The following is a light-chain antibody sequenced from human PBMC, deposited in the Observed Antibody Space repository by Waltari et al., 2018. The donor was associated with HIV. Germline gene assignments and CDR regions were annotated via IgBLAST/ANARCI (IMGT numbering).Light chain of an antibody. CDR2: EDS. V-gene: IGLV6-57*03. Sequence: NFMLTQPHPVSESPQKTVTISCTLSSGSIASNYAQWYQKRPDSAPIIVIYEDSQRPPGVPVRFSCSVDSSSNSASLTISGLKTEDEADYYCQSYDRTSHVFGGGTKLTVL. J-gene: IGLJ3*02. CDR3: QSYDRTSHV. CDR1: SGSIASNY.